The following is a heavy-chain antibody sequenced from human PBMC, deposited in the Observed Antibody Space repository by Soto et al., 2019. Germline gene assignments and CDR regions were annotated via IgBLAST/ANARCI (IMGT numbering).Heavy chain of an antibody. CDR2: IYDSGST. J-gene: IGHJ3*02. D-gene: IGHD3-10*01. V-gene: IGHV4-31*03. CDR1: GGSFSSGSYS. Sequence: QVQLQESGPGLVKPSQTLSLTCSVSGGSFSSGSYSWSWIRQVTGRGLEWMGYIYDSGSTFYRPSLKSRVNILMDRSKNQFSLELNSVTAADTAVYYCTRGAIGRVSDIWGQGTVVTVSS. CDR3: TRGAIGRVSDI.